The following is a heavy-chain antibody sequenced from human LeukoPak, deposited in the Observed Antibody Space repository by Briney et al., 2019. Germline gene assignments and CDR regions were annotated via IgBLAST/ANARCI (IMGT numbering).Heavy chain of an antibody. Sequence: GGSLRLSCAASRFTFSSYSMNWVRQAPGKGLEGVSAIRSSSSYIYYADSVKGRFTISRDNAKNSMYMQMNSLRAEDTAVYYCARWYYYGSGSYPRWTWFDPWGQGTLVTVSS. CDR1: RFTFSSYS. V-gene: IGHV3-21*01. J-gene: IGHJ5*02. CDR2: IRSSSSYI. D-gene: IGHD3-10*01. CDR3: ARWYYYGSGSYPRWTWFDP.